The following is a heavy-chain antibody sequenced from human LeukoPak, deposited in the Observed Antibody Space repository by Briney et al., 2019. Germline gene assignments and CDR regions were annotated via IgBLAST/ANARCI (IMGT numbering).Heavy chain of an antibody. CDR3: ARDKGTSYLSSFDY. Sequence: PGGSLRLSCAASGISVSSNYMSWVRQAPGKGLQWVSVIYVNGSTYYADSVKGRITISRDNSRNTLYLQMNSLRAADTAVYYCARDKGTSYLSSFDYWGQGTLVTVSS. CDR1: GISVSSNY. D-gene: IGHD6-6*01. CDR2: IYVNGST. J-gene: IGHJ4*02. V-gene: IGHV3-66*01.